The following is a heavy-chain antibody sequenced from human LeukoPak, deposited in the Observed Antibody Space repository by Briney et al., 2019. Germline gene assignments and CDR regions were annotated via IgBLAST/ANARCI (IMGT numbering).Heavy chain of an antibody. J-gene: IGHJ5*02. CDR3: ARVKAYYDFWSGPHWFDP. Sequence: GGSLRLSCAASGFTFSSHSMNWVRQAPGKGLEWGSYISISSSTIYYADSVKCRFTISSDNAKNSLYLQMNSLRAEDPAVYYCARVKAYYDFWSGPHWFDPWGQGTLVTVSS. CDR1: GFTFSSHS. V-gene: IGHV3-48*04. D-gene: IGHD3-3*01. CDR2: ISISSSTI.